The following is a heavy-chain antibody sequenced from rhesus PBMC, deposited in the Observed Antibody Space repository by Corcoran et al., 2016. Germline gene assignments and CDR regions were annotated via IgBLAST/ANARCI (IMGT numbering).Heavy chain of an antibody. Sequence: QVQLQESGPGLVKTSETLYLTCTVSGVSISSNWWTWIRQPPGTGLEWIGEINGNGWNTNYNPSRMSRVTISKDASKNQFSLKLSSVTAADTAVYYCARGIATVGSYLGYWGQGVLVTVSS. J-gene: IGHJ4*01. CDR3: ARGIATVGSYLGY. CDR1: GVSISSNW. D-gene: IGHD6-25*01. V-gene: IGHV4-80*01. CDR2: INGNGWNT.